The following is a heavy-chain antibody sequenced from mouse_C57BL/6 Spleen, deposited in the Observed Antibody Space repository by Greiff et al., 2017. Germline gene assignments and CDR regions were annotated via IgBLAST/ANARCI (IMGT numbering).Heavy chain of an antibody. CDR3: ARADYGPAWFAY. CDR2: INPNNGGT. Sequence: VQLKESGPELVKPGASVKMSCKASGYTFTDYNMHWVKQSHGKSLEWIGYINPNNGGTSYNQKFKGKATLTVNKSSSTAYMELRSLTSEDSAVYYCARADYGPAWFAYWGQGTLVTVSA. D-gene: IGHD1-1*02. CDR1: GYTFTDYN. J-gene: IGHJ3*01. V-gene: IGHV1-22*01.